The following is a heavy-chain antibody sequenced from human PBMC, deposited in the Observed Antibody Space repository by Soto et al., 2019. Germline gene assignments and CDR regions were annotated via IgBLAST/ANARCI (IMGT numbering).Heavy chain of an antibody. V-gene: IGHV1-69*02. D-gene: IGHD3-22*01. CDR2: IIPILGIA. J-gene: IGHJ4*02. CDR3: ARLYYDSSGFDY. CDR1: GDTFSSYT. Sequence: QVQLVQSGAEVKKPGSSVKVSCKASGDTFSSYTISWVRQAPGQGLEWMGRIIPILGIANYAQKFQGRVTITADTSTSTAYMELSSPRSEDTAVYYCARLYYDSSGFDYWGQGTLVTVSS.